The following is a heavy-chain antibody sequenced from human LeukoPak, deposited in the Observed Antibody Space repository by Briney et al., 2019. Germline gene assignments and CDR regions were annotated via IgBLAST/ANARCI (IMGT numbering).Heavy chain of an antibody. V-gene: IGHV3-23*01. D-gene: IGHD1-26*01. CDR1: GFTFSSYA. Sequence: GGSLRLSCAASGFTFSSYAMSWVRQAPGKGLEWVSAISGSGGSTYYADSVKGRFTISRDNTKNTLYLQMNSLRAEDTAVYYCAKDRVGTDYNWFDPWGQGTLVTVSS. CDR3: AKDRVGTDYNWFDP. CDR2: ISGSGGST. J-gene: IGHJ5*02.